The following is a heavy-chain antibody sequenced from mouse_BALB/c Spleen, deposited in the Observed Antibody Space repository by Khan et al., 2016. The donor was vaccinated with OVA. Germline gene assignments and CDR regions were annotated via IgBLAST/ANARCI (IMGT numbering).Heavy chain of an antibody. V-gene: IGHV9-1*02. CDR1: GFTFTNYG. CDR3: ARISSYCYADL. CDR2: INTYTGEP. D-gene: IGHD6-2*01. J-gene: IGHJ1*01. Sequence: LVVSGPELKKPGETVKISCKASGFTFTNYGMNWVKQAPGKGLKCMGWINTYTGEPTYGDDFKGRFALSLETSASTAYLQINNLIKEDMATYFCARISSYCYADLWGAGTTVTVSS.